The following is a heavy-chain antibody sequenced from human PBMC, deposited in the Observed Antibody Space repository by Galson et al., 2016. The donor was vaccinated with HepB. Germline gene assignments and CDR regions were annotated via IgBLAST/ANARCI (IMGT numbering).Heavy chain of an antibody. V-gene: IGHV1-3*01. CDR2: INAGNGDT. CDR3: ARGGGSYYEY. D-gene: IGHD1-26*01. Sequence: SVKVSCKASGYNFITYGMHRVRQAPGQRLEWMGWINAGNGDTIYAQKFQGRVTFTRDTSANTAYMELGSLSSDDTAVYYCARGGGSYYEYWGQGTLVTVSS. J-gene: IGHJ4*02. CDR1: GYNFITYG.